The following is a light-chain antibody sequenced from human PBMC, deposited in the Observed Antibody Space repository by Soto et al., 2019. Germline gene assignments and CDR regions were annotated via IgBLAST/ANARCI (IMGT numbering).Light chain of an antibody. CDR3: QQYFSMPLT. Sequence: DIVMTQSPYSLAVCLGERATINCRSSQSILSSSTRKNYLAWYQQTAGQPPKLLIYWASNRESGVPDRLRGSGSGLDFTLTISSLPAEDVAVYYCQQYFSMPLTFGGGTK. J-gene: IGKJ4*01. CDR2: WAS. V-gene: IGKV4-1*01. CDR1: QSILSSSTRKNY.